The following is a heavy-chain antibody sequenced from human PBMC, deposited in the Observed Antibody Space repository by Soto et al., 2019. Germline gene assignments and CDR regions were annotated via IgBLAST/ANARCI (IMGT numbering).Heavy chain of an antibody. D-gene: IGHD3-9*01. CDR1: GGSISSSNW. J-gene: IGHJ6*02. CDR3: ASWGSQGYDILTGYNPYYYYYGMDV. V-gene: IGHV4-4*02. Sequence: SETLSLTCAVSGGSISSSNWWSWVRQPPGKGLEWIGEIYHSGSTNYNPSLKSRVTISVDKSKNQFSLKLSSVTAADTAVYYCASWGSQGYDILTGYNPYYYYYGMDVWGQGTTVTVSS. CDR2: IYHSGST.